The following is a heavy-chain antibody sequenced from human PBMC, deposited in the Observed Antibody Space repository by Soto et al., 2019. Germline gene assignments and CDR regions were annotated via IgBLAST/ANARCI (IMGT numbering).Heavy chain of an antibody. CDR3: ARGRGGGGVVDVGY. D-gene: IGHD2-15*01. CDR2: IYHSGST. Sequence: SETLSLTCTVSGGYSWSWILQPPGKGLEWIGYIYHSGSTYYNPSLKSRVTISVDRSKNQFSLKLSSVTAADTAVYYCARGRGGGGVVDVGYWGQGTLVTVSS. J-gene: IGHJ4*02. CDR1: GGYS. V-gene: IGHV4-30-2*01.